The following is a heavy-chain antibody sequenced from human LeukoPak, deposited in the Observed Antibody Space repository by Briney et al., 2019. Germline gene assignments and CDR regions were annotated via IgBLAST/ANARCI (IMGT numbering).Heavy chain of an antibody. D-gene: IGHD2-21*01. V-gene: IGHV4-39*01. CDR2: IYYRGST. Sequence: SGTLSLTCTVSGGSISSSSYYWGWIRQPPGKGLEWIGCIYYRGSTYYNPSLKSRVTISVDTSKNQFSLKLSSVTAADTAVYYCARVMLHYFDYWGQGTLVTVSS. J-gene: IGHJ4*02. CDR1: GGSISSSSYY. CDR3: ARVMLHYFDY.